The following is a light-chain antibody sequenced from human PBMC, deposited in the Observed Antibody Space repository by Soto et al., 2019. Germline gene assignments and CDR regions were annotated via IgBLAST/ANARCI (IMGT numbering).Light chain of an antibody. Sequence: DIQMTQSPSSLSASVGDRVTITCRASQSIRSYLNWYRQKPGKAPKLLISRASSLHSGVPSRFSGSGSGTDFTLTISSLQPEDFAAYYCQHSYNAPWTFGQGTKVDIK. J-gene: IGKJ1*01. CDR1: QSIRSY. CDR3: QHSYNAPWT. CDR2: RAS. V-gene: IGKV1-39*01.